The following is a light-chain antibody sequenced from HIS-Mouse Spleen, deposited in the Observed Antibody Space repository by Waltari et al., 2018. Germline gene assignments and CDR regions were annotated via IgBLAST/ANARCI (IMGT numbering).Light chain of an antibody. CDR2: AAS. CDR1: QGISNY. V-gene: IGKV1-16*02. CDR3: QQYYSYPQT. Sequence: DIQMTSSPSSLSSSVGDTITTSCRASQGISNYLAWHQQKPGKAPKFLIYAASSLQSGVPSKFSGSGSGTDFTLTISSLQPEDFATYYCQQYYSYPQTFGQWTKLEIK. J-gene: IGKJ1*01.